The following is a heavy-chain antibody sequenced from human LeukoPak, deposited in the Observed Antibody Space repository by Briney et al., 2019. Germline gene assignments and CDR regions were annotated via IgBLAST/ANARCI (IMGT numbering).Heavy chain of an antibody. D-gene: IGHD5-18*01. CDR3: ARVHKRGYRYGLDFDY. Sequence: ASVKVSCKASGYTFTSYYMHWVRQAPGQGLEWMGIINPSGGSTSYAQKFQGRVTMTRDTSTSTVYMELSSLRSEDTAVYYCARVHKRGYRYGLDFDYWGQGTLVTVSS. J-gene: IGHJ4*02. V-gene: IGHV1-46*01. CDR1: GYTFTSYY. CDR2: INPSGGST.